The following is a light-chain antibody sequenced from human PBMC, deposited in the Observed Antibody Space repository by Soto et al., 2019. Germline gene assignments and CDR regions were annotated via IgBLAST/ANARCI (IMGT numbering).Light chain of an antibody. CDR1: PSVTNY. CDR2: AAF. V-gene: IGKV3-11*01. J-gene: IGKJ5*01. Sequence: EIVLTQSPATLSLSPGERATPSCRASPSVTNYLAWYQQKPGQPPRLLIYAAFNRAAGIPARFSGSGSGTDFTLTISSLEPEDSAVYYCQQRNIWPPVTFGQGTRLEIK. CDR3: QQRNIWPPVT.